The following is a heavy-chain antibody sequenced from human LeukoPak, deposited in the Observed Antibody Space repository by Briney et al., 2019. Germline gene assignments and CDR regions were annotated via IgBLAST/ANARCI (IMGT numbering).Heavy chain of an antibody. CDR1: GVSFSGYY. V-gene: IGHV4-34*01. D-gene: IGHD3-10*01. CDR3: ARGPITMVRGVYNWFDP. CDR2: INHSGST. J-gene: IGHJ5*02. Sequence: SETLSLTCAVYGVSFSGYYWSWIRQPPGKGLEWVGEINHSGSTNYNPSLKSRVTISVDTSKNQFSLKLSSVTAADTAVYHCARGPITMVRGVYNWFDPWGQGTLVTVSS.